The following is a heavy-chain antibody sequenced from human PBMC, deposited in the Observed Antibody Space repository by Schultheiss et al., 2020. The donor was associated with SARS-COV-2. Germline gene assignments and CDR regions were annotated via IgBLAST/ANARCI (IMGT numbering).Heavy chain of an antibody. D-gene: IGHD2-2*01. CDR2: ISAYNGNT. CDR3: ARGGYQLPHVYYYGMDV. J-gene: IGHJ6*02. Sequence: ASVKVSCKASGYTFTSYGISWVRQAPGQGLEWMGWISAYNGNTNYAQKFQGRVTITADESTSTAYMELSTLTSDDTAVYYCARGGYQLPHVYYYGMDVWGQGTTVTVSS. CDR1: GYTFTSYG. V-gene: IGHV1-18*01.